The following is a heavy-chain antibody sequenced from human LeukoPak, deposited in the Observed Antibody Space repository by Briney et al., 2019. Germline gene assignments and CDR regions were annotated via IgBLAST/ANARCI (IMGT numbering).Heavy chain of an antibody. CDR3: AKVWDIVVVVAATYFDS. D-gene: IGHD2-15*01. Sequence: GGSLRLSCAASGFTFSSYAMRGVRHAPGEGLEWFSAISGSGGSTYYADSVKGLFTLSGDNSKNTLYLQMNSLRAEETAVYYCAKVWDIVVVVAATYFDSWGPGTLVTVSS. J-gene: IGHJ4*02. V-gene: IGHV3-23*01. CDR1: GFTFSSYA. CDR2: ISGSGGST.